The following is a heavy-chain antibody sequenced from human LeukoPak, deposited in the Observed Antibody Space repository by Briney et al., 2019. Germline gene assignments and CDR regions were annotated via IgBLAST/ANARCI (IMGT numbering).Heavy chain of an antibody. D-gene: IGHD3-10*01. V-gene: IGHV3-23*01. CDR1: GFTFSSYA. Sequence: PGGSLRLSCAASGFTFSSYAMSWVRQAPGKGLEWVSAISGSGFNTYYADSVKGRFTISRDNSKNTLYLQMNSLRAEDTAVNYCAKDRGSGSGSYTWGIFDCWGQGTLVTVSS. J-gene: IGHJ4*02. CDR2: ISGSGFNT. CDR3: AKDRGSGSGSYTWGIFDC.